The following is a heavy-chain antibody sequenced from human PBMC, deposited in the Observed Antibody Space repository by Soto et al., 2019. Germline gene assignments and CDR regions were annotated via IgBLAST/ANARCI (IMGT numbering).Heavy chain of an antibody. CDR1: GYTFTSYA. V-gene: IGHV1-3*01. D-gene: IGHD5-18*01. J-gene: IGHJ5*02. CDR2: INAGNGNT. CDR3: ARDGGYSYGFSKYNWFDP. Sequence: ASVKVSCKASGYTFTSYAMHWVRQAPGQRLEWMGWINAGNGNTKYSQKFQGRVTITRDTSASTAYMELSSLRSEDTAVYYCARDGGYSYGFSKYNWFDPWGQGTLVTVSS.